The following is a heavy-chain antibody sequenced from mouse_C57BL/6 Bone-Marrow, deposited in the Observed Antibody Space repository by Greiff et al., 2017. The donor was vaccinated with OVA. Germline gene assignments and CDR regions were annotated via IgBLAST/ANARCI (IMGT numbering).Heavy chain of an antibody. Sequence: QVQLQQPGAELVKPGASVTMSCKASGYTFTSYWITWVKQRPGQGLEWIGDIYPGSGSTNYNEKFKSKATLTVDTSYRTAYMQLSSLTSEDSAVYYCARREERIAMDYWGQGTSVTVSS. CDR3: ARREERIAMDY. V-gene: IGHV1-55*01. J-gene: IGHJ4*01. CDR2: IYPGSGST. CDR1: GYTFTSYW.